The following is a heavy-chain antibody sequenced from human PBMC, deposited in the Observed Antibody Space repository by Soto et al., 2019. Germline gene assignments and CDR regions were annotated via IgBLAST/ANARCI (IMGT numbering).Heavy chain of an antibody. J-gene: IGHJ4*02. CDR1: GFTFSSYE. Sequence: EVQLVESGGGLVQPGGSLRLSCAASGFTFSSYEMNWVRQAPGKGLEWVSYISSSGSTIYYADSVKGRSTISRDNAKNSLYLQMNSLRAADTDVYYCARSTTVTTSAYGYWGQGTLVTVSS. CDR3: ARSTTVTTSAYGY. CDR2: ISSSGSTI. V-gene: IGHV3-48*03. D-gene: IGHD4-17*01.